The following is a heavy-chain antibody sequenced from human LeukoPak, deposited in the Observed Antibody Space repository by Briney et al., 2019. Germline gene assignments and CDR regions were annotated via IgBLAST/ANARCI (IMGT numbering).Heavy chain of an antibody. V-gene: IGHV3-33*06. CDR2: IWYDGSNK. Sequence: GRSLRLSCAASGFTFSSYGMHWVRQAPGKGLEWVAVIWYDGSNKYYPDSVKGRFTISRDNSKNTLYLQMNSLRAEDTAVYYCAKVGSSSWYYFDYWGQGTLVTVSS. CDR1: GFTFSSYG. D-gene: IGHD6-13*01. CDR3: AKVGSSSWYYFDY. J-gene: IGHJ4*02.